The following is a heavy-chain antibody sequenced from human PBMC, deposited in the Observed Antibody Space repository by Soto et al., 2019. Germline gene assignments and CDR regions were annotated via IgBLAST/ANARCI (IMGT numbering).Heavy chain of an antibody. J-gene: IGHJ4*02. Sequence: QVQLAESGGGVVQPGRTLRLSCAASGFTFSSSAMAWVRQAPGKGLEWVSFMSYDGSKAFYADSVRGRFTVSRDNSKNTLYPQMNGLRSEDTALYYCARVLGAFSNYFDYWGQGTPVTVSS. CDR2: MSYDGSKA. D-gene: IGHD3-3*02. CDR1: GFTFSSSA. V-gene: IGHV3-30*04. CDR3: ARVLGAFSNYFDY.